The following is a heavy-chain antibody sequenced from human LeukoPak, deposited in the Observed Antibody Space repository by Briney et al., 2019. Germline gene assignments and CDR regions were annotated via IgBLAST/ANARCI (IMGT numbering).Heavy chain of an antibody. J-gene: IGHJ4*02. CDR3: ARAPAGIVGATYFDY. CDR1: GGSFSDYQ. Sequence: SETLSLTCAVSGGSFSDYQWNWIRQPPGKGLEWIGSIYYSGSTYYNPSLKSRVTILVVTSKNQFSLKLSSVTAADTAVYYCARAPAGIVGATYFDYWGQGTLVTVSS. V-gene: IGHV4-34*01. D-gene: IGHD1-26*01. CDR2: IYYSGST.